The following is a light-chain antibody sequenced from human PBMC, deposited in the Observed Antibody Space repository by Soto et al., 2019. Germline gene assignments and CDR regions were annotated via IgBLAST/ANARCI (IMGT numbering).Light chain of an antibody. CDR2: DAS. J-gene: IGKJ4*01. Sequence: AIQLTQSPSSLSASVGDRVTITCRASQGISSALAWYQQKPGKAPKLLIYDASSLESGVPSRFSGSGSGTDFTLTISSLQPEDFATYYCHHFNSYLALTFGGGNKVEIK. CDR1: QGISSA. V-gene: IGKV1-13*02. CDR3: HHFNSYLALT.